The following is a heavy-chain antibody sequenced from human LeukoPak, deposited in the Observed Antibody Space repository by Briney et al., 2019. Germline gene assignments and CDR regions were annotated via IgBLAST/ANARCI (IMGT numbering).Heavy chain of an antibody. CDR3: ARSIAVAGTLTGGY. J-gene: IGHJ4*02. V-gene: IGHV3-21*01. D-gene: IGHD6-19*01. CDR2: ISSSSSYI. CDR1: GFTFSSYS. Sequence: GGSLRLSCAAPGFTFSSYSMDWVRQAPGKGLEWVSSISSSSSYIYYADSVKGRFTISRDNAMNSLYLQMNSLRAEDTAVYYCARSIAVAGTLTGGYWGQGTLVTVSS.